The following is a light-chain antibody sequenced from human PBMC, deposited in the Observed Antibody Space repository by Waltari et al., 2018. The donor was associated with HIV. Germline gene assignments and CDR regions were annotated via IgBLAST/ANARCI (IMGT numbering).Light chain of an antibody. J-gene: IGLJ1*01. CDR1: SSDVGGYTC. Sequence: QSALPQPASVSGSPGRSLTISSTGASSDVGGYTCVPGYQQHPGKAPKRMIHDVSNRPSGVSNRFSGSKSGNTASLTISGLQAEDEADYYCSSYTSSSTLGVFGTGTKVTVL. CDR2: DVS. V-gene: IGLV2-14*03. CDR3: SSYTSSSTLGV.